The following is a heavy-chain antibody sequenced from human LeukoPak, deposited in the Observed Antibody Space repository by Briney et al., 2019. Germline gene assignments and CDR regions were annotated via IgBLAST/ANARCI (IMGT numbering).Heavy chain of an antibody. CDR1: GYTFTGYY. CDR2: INPNSGGT. CDR3: ARSRFYGSGNFDP. D-gene: IGHD3-10*01. Sequence: ASVKVSCKASGYTFTGYYMHWVRQAPGQGLEWMGWINPNSGGTNYAQKFQGRVTMTRDTSISTAYMELSRLRSDDTSVYYCARSRFYGSGNFDPWGQGTLVTVSS. J-gene: IGHJ5*02. V-gene: IGHV1-2*02.